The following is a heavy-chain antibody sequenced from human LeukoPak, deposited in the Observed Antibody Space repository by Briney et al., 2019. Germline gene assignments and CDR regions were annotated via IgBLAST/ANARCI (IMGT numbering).Heavy chain of an antibody. D-gene: IGHD2-2*01. CDR2: IYHSGST. J-gene: IGHJ6*03. CDR3: ARESPIVVVPAGHYYYYMDV. V-gene: IGHV4-30-2*01. Sequence: SQTLSLTCTVSGGSISSGGYYWSWIRQPPGKGLEWIGYIYHSGSTYYNPSLKSRVTISVDRSKNQFSLKLSSVTAADTAVYYCARESPIVVVPAGHYYYYMDVWGKGTTVTVSS. CDR1: GGSISSGGYY.